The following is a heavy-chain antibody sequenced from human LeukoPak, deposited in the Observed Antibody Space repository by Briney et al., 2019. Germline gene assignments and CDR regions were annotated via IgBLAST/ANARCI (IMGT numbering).Heavy chain of an antibody. Sequence: ASVKVSCKASGYTFTSYDINWVRQATGQGLEWMGWMNPNSGNTGYAQKFQGRVTMTRNTSISTAYMELSSLRSEDTAVYYYARGTRYFDWLLRNYYYYYYMDVWGKGTTVTVSS. CDR3: ARGTRYFDWLLRNYYYYYYMDV. D-gene: IGHD3-9*01. V-gene: IGHV1-8*01. CDR1: GYTFTSYD. CDR2: MNPNSGNT. J-gene: IGHJ6*03.